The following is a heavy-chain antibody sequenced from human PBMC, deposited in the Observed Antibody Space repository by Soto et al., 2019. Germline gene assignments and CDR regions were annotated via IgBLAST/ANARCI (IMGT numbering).Heavy chain of an antibody. Sequence: SVKVSCKASEGTFNSYAIAWVRQAPGQGLEWMGGIIPYYNTLNYAQKFQDRVTITADDSTNTVYMELSSLRSDDTAVYFCASGASRWYPYFFDSWAQGTLVTVS. D-gene: IGHD6-13*01. CDR1: EGTFNSYA. J-gene: IGHJ4*02. CDR3: ASGASRWYPYFFDS. CDR2: IIPYYNTL. V-gene: IGHV1-69*13.